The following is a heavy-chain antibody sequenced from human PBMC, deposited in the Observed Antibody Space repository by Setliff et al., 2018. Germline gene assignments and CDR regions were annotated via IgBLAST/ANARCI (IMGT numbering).Heavy chain of an antibody. CDR2: ISAYTGNT. V-gene: IGHV1-18*01. J-gene: IGHJ4*02. D-gene: IGHD2-8*01. CDR3: SKLVRYCTTTACQGASGAEF. CDR1: GYIFSDYG. Sequence: GASVKVSCKSSGYIFSDYGITWVRQAPGQGLEWMGWISAYTGNTKCAQKFQGRVTMTTDTSTSTAYLELRSLTSDDTAVYYCSKLVRYCTTTACQGASGAEFWGQGTLVTVSS.